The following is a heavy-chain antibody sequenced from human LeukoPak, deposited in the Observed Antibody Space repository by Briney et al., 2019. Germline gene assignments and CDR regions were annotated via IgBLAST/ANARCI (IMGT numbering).Heavy chain of an antibody. CDR1: GVTFSSYS. CDR3: AEGSDYYDSSGYYYFEY. J-gene: IGHJ4*02. D-gene: IGHD3-22*01. V-gene: IGHV3-48*01. Sequence: PGGSLRLSCAASGVTFSSYSVNWVRQAPGKGLEWVSYISSSSSTIYYADSVKGRFTISRDNAKNSLYLQMNSLRAEDTAVYYCAEGSDYYDSSGYYYFEYWGQGTLVTVSS. CDR2: ISSSSSTI.